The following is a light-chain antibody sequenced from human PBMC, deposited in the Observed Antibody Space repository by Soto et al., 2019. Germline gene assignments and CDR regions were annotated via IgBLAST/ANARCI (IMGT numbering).Light chain of an antibody. CDR2: DVT. J-gene: IGLJ1*01. CDR1: SSDVGGYNF. V-gene: IGLV2-14*03. Sequence: QSVLTQPASVSGSPGQSITISCTGTSSDVGGYNFVSWYQQHPGKPPKLIIFDVTDRPSGVSNRFSGSKSGNTASLTISGLRAEDEADYYCSSYTRTSTLGVFGT. CDR3: SSYTRTSTLGV.